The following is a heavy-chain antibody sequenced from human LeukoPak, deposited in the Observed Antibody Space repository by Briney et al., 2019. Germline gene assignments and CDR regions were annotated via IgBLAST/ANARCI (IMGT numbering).Heavy chain of an antibody. CDR2: INPNSGGT. CDR3: AINHQFMYYYGSGSYGYFDY. CDR1: GYTFTGYY. Sequence: ASVKVSCKASGYTFTGYYMHWVRQAPGQGLEWMGWINPNSGGTNYAQKFQGRVTMTRDTSISTAYMELSRLRSDDTAVYYCAINHQFMYYYGSGSYGYFDYWGQGTLVTVSS. V-gene: IGHV1-2*02. J-gene: IGHJ4*02. D-gene: IGHD3-10*01.